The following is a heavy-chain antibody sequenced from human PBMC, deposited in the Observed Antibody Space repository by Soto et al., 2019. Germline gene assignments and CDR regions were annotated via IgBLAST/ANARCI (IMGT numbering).Heavy chain of an antibody. CDR2: ISYDGSNK. CDR1: GFTFSSYA. Sequence: QVQLVESGGGVVQPGRSLRLSCAASGFTFSSYAMHWVRQAPGKGLEWVAVISYDGSNKYYADSVKGRFTLSRDNSKNTLYLQMHSLRAEDTAVYYCPRPPWRDDYNWGYFDLWGRGTLVTVSS. J-gene: IGHJ2*01. CDR3: PRPPWRDDYNWGYFDL. V-gene: IGHV3-30-3*01. D-gene: IGHD4-4*01.